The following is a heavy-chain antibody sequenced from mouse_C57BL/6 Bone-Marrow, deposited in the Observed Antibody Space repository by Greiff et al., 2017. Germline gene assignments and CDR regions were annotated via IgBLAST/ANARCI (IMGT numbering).Heavy chain of an antibody. V-gene: IGHV1-62-2*01. CDR3: AGHERYYDYEGYFDY. Sequence: QVQLQQSGAELVKPGASVKLSCKASGYIFTEYTIHWVKQRSGQGLEWIGWFYPGSGSIKYNERFKDKATLTADKSSNTVYMELSRLTSEDSAVYFCAGHERYYDYEGYFDYWGQGTTVTVSS. J-gene: IGHJ2*01. D-gene: IGHD2-4*01. CDR1: GYIFTEYT. CDR2: FYPGSGSI.